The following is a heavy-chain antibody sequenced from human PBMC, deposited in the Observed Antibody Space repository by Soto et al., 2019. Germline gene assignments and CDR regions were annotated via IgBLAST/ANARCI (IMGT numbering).Heavy chain of an antibody. Sequence: QVQLQQSGPVLVKPSQTLSLTCAISGDSVSSNSAAWNWIRQSPSRGLEWLGRTYCRSKCYNDYAVSVKSRINITPDTPKNQSSLQLNSVTPEDTAVYYCARESVRPQLAYYFDYWGQGTLVTVPS. CDR2: TYCRSKCYN. J-gene: IGHJ4*02. D-gene: IGHD3-3*01. CDR1: GDSVSSNSAA. V-gene: IGHV6-1*01. CDR3: ARESVRPQLAYYFDY.